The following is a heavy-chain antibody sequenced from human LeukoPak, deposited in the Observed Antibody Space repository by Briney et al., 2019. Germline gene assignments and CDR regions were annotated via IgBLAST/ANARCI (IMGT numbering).Heavy chain of an antibody. V-gene: IGHV1-8*03. CDR3: ARVSYGDYGYYYYMDV. CDR1: GYTFTSYD. Sequence: GASVKVSCKASGYTFTSYDINWVRQATGQGLEWMGWMNPNSGNTGYAQKFQGRVTITRNTSISTAYMELSSLRSEDTAVYYCARVSYGDYGYYYYMDVWGKGTTVTISS. D-gene: IGHD4-17*01. CDR2: MNPNSGNT. J-gene: IGHJ6*03.